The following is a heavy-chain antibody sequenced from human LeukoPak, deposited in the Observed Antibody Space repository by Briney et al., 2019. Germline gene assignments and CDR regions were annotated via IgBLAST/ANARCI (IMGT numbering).Heavy chain of an antibody. V-gene: IGHV3-48*01. Sequence: GGSLRLSCAASGFTFSSYSMNWVRQAPGKGLEWVSYISSSSSTIYYAGSVKGRFTISRDNAKNSLYLQMNSLRAEDTAVYYCARDSDPLVDYWGQGTLVTVSS. CDR2: ISSSSSTI. D-gene: IGHD6-6*01. CDR3: ARDSDPLVDY. CDR1: GFTFSSYS. J-gene: IGHJ4*02.